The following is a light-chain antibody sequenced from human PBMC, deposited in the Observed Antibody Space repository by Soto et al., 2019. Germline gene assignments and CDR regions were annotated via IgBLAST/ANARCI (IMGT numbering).Light chain of an antibody. CDR3: QQGHNWPLT. J-gene: IGKJ2*01. V-gene: IGKV3-15*01. Sequence: EIVMTQSPATLSLSPGERAALSCRASQSNNSELAWYKQKPGQPPRLLIYGASTRATGVPARFTGSESGSEFTLTISGLQSEDFAVYYCQQGHNWPLTFGQGTRLQI. CDR2: GAS. CDR1: QSNNSE.